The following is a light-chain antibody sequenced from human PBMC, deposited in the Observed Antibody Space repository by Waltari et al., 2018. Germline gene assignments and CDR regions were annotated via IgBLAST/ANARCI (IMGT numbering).Light chain of an antibody. CDR2: DVS. J-gene: IGLJ2*01. CDR1: SNDVGGYNS. Sequence: QSALTQPASVSGSPGQSVTTFCAGTSNDVGGYNSVSWYPEHPGQAPRLIIYDVSDRPSGVSDRFSGSKSGNTASLTISGLQAEDEADYYCSSQSSNDVVLFGGGTKLTVL. V-gene: IGLV2-14*01. CDR3: SSQSSNDVVL.